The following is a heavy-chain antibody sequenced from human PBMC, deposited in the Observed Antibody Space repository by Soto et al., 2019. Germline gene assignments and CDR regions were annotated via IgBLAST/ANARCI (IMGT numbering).Heavy chain of an antibody. J-gene: IGHJ6*02. CDR1: GGTFSSYA. Sequence: QVQLVQSGAEVKKPGSSVKVSCKASGGTFSSYAISWVRQAPGQGLEWMGGIIPIFGTANYAQKFQGRVTITADESTSTDYMELSSLRSEDTAVYYCASGSYSSSSYYYYYGMDVWGQGTTVTVSS. CDR3: ASGSYSSSSYYYYYGMDV. D-gene: IGHD6-13*01. V-gene: IGHV1-69*01. CDR2: IIPIFGTA.